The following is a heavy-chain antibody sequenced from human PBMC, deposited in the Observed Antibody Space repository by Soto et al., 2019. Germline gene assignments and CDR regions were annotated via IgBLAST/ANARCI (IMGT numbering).Heavy chain of an antibody. V-gene: IGHV3-21*01. D-gene: IGHD3-22*01. CDR2: ISSSSSYI. Sequence: GGSLRLSCADSGFTFSSYSMNWVRQAPGKGLEWVSSISSSSSYIYYADSVKGRFTISRDNAKNSLYLQMNSLRAEDTAVYYCAREPPYYYDSSGYYPLDYWGQGTLVTVSS. CDR1: GFTFSSYS. J-gene: IGHJ4*02. CDR3: AREPPYYYDSSGYYPLDY.